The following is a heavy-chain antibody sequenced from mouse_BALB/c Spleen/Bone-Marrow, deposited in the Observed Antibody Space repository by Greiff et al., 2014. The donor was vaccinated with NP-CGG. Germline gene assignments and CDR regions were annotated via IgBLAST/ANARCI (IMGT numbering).Heavy chain of an antibody. CDR3: ARDKNYGSYWYFDV. Sequence: EVQRVESGGGLVQPGGSLRLSCATSGFTFTDYYVSWVRQPPGKALEWLGFIRNKANGYTTEYSASVKGRFTISRDNSQSILYLQMNTLRAEDSATYYCARDKNYGSYWYFDVWGAGTTVTVSS. D-gene: IGHD2-1*01. J-gene: IGHJ1*01. CDR1: GFTFTDYY. V-gene: IGHV7-3*02. CDR2: IRNKANGYTT.